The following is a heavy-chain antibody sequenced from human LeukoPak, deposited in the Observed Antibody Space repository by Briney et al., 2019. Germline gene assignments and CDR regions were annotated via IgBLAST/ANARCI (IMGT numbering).Heavy chain of an antibody. D-gene: IGHD1-26*01. CDR3: ARDQEGQIGTWAEMDRFDY. J-gene: IGHJ4*02. Sequence: GSLRLSCAASGFTFNSYSMSWVRQAPGKGLEWVSYISSSSSTIYYADSVKGRFTISRDNAKNSLYLQMNSLRDEDTAVYYCARDQEGQIGTWAEMDRFDYWGQGTLVTVSS. CDR1: GFTFNSYS. CDR2: ISSSSSTI. V-gene: IGHV3-48*02.